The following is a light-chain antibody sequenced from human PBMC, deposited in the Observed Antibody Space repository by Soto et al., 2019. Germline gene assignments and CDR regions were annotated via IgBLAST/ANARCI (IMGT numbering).Light chain of an antibody. CDR3: QQRGDWPPIT. CDR2: AAS. J-gene: IGKJ5*01. V-gene: IGKV1-39*01. CDR1: QSISSY. Sequence: DIQMTQSASSLSASVGDRVTITCRASQSISSYLNWYQQKPGKAPKLLIYAASSLQSGVPSRFSGSGSGTDFTLTISSLEPEDFAVYYCQQRGDWPPITFGQRTRLEIK.